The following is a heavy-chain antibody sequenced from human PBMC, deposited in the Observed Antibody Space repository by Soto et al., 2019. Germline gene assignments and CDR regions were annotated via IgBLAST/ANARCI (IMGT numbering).Heavy chain of an antibody. D-gene: IGHD3-10*01. CDR3: ARRGVLPDY. CDR1: GYTFTNYV. CDR2: ISADNGNT. J-gene: IGHJ4*02. Sequence: ASVKVSCKTSGYTFTNYVISWVRQAPGQGLEWMGWISADNGNTNYARNLQGRVTMTTDTSTGTSYMVLRSLTSEDTAVYYCARRGVLPDYWGQGTLVTVSS. V-gene: IGHV1-18*01.